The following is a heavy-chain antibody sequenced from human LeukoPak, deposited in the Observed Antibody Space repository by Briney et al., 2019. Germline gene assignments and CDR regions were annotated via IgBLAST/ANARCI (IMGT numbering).Heavy chain of an antibody. CDR1: GITFSNSW. D-gene: IGHD3-10*01. CDR3: ARGGGSGSYYKRELDY. CDR2: IKEDGSEK. V-gene: IGHV3-7*01. Sequence: GGSLRLSCAASGITFSNSWMCWVRQAPGKGLEGVANIKEDGSEKYYVNSVKGRFTISRDNAKNSLYLQMSSLRAEDTAVYYCARGGGSGSYYKRELDYWGQGTLVTVSS. J-gene: IGHJ4*02.